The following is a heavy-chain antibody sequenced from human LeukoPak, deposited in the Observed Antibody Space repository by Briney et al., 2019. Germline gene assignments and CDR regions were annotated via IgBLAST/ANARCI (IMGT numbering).Heavy chain of an antibody. CDR3: ARDPNPAEITFGGVIVPY. CDR1: GFTFSSYS. Sequence: QAGGSLRLSCAASGFTFSSYSMNWVRQAPGKGLEWVSYISSSSSTIYYADSVKGRFTISRDNAKNSLYLQMNSLRAEDTAVYYCARDPNPAEITFGGVIVPYWGQGTLVTVSS. CDR2: ISSSSSTI. V-gene: IGHV3-48*01. J-gene: IGHJ4*02. D-gene: IGHD3-16*02.